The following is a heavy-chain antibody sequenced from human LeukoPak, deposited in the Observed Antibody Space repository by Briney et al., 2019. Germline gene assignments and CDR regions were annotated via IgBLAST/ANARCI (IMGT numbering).Heavy chain of an antibody. CDR2: ISGSGGST. V-gene: IGHV3-23*01. D-gene: IGHD6-13*01. Sequence: GGSLRLSCAASGFTFSSYAMSWVRQAPGKGLEWVSAISGSGGSTYHADSVKGRFTISRDTSKNTLYLQMNSLRAEDTAVYYCAKEHGGSSWYEDAFDIWGQGTMVTVSS. CDR3: AKEHGGSSWYEDAFDI. J-gene: IGHJ3*02. CDR1: GFTFSSYA.